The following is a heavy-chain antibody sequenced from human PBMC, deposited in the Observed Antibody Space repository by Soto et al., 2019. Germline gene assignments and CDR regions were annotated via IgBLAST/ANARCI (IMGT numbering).Heavy chain of an antibody. Sequence: PSETLSLTCTVSGGSVSSGTYYWSWIRQPPGKRLEWIGHIHYSGTTIYNPSLKSRVTISVDRSQEQISLKLSSVTAADTAIYYCARDSPATMDLFDPWGQGTLVTVSS. CDR1: GGSVSSGTYY. J-gene: IGHJ5*02. CDR3: ARDSPATMDLFDP. CDR2: IHYSGTT. V-gene: IGHV4-61*01. D-gene: IGHD2-15*01.